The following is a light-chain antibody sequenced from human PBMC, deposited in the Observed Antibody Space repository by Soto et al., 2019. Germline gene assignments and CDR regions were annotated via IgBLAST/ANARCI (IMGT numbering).Light chain of an antibody. CDR1: SSNIGSNT. V-gene: IGLV1-44*01. CDR2: TNN. Sequence: QSVLTQPPSASGTPGQRVTISCSGSSSNIGSNTVNWYQQLPGTAPKLLIYTNNQRPSGVPDRFSGSKFGTSASLAISGLQSEDEPDYYCATWDDSLNGHVLFGGGTKLTVL. CDR3: ATWDDSLNGHVL. J-gene: IGLJ2*01.